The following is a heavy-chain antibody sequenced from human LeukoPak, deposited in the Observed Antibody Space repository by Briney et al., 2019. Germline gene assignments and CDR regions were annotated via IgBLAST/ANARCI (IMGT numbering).Heavy chain of an antibody. V-gene: IGHV4-59*01. CDR2: IYYSGST. Sequence: SETLSLTCTVSGVSISSYYWSWIRQPPGKGLEWIGYIYYSGSTNYNPSLKSRVTISVDTSKNQFSLKLSSVTAAGTAVYYCAGAGYSSSWYDYWGQGTLVTVSS. D-gene: IGHD6-13*01. CDR1: GVSISSYY. J-gene: IGHJ4*02. CDR3: AGAGYSSSWYDY.